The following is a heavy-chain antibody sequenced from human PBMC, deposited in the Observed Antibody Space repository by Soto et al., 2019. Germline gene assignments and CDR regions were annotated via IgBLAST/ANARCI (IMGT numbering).Heavy chain of an antibody. CDR1: GFSLTTSRKR. V-gene: IGHV2-70D*14. CDR3: ARSSYCSGANCDPHGAFDI. CDR2: IDWDDDK. J-gene: IGHJ3*02. D-gene: IGHD2-15*01. Sequence: EXGPTLVNPTQTLTLTCTFSGFSLTTSRKRVSWIRQPPGKALEWLARIDWDDDKFYSTSLKTRLTISKDTSKNQVVLTMTNMDPVDTATYFCARSSYCSGANCDPHGAFDIWGQGTLVTVSS.